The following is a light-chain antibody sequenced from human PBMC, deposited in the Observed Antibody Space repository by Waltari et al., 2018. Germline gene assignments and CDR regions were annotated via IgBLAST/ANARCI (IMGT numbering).Light chain of an antibody. V-gene: IGLV1-40*01. CDR3: QSYDSSLSGWV. CDR1: SSNIVAGYV. J-gene: IGLJ3*02. CDR2: GNS. Sequence: QSVLTQPPSVSGAPGQGVTISCTGRSSNIVAGYVLHLYQQLPGTAPKLLIYGNSNRPSGVPDRFSGSKSGTSASLAITGLQAEDEADYYCQSYDSSLSGWVFGGGTKLTVL.